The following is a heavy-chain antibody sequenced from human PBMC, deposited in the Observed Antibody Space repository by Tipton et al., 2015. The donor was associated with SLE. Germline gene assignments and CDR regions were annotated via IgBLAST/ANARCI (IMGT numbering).Heavy chain of an antibody. Sequence: TLSLTCTVSGDSISSGDYSWSWIRQSPGRGLEWIGYIYTSGSTNYNPSLKSRVTISVDTAKNQFSLKLSSVTAADTAVYYCARRLYYYDSSGFFDLWGRGTLVTVSS. V-gene: IGHV4-61*08. CDR2: IYTSGST. J-gene: IGHJ2*01. CDR3: ARRLYYYDSSGFFDL. CDR1: GDSISSGDYS. D-gene: IGHD3-22*01.